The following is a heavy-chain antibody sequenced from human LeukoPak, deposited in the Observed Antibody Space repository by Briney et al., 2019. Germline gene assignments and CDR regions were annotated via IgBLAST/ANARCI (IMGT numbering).Heavy chain of an antibody. D-gene: IGHD6-19*01. Sequence: SETLSLTCTVSGGSISSYYWSWIRQPPGKGLEWIGYIYYSGSTNYNPSLKSRVTISVDTSKNQFSLKLSSVTPADTAVYYCARSHNSGCYYFDYWGQGTLVTVSS. CDR3: ARSHNSGCYYFDY. J-gene: IGHJ4*02. V-gene: IGHV4-59*01. CDR2: IYYSGST. CDR1: GGSISSYY.